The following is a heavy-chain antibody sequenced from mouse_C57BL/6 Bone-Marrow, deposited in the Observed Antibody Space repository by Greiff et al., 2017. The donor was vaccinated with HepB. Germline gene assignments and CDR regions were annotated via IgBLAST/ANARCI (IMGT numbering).Heavy chain of an antibody. D-gene: IGHD1-1*01. CDR3: AVGRITTVYYFDY. CDR2: ISYSGST. V-gene: IGHV3-8*01. CDR1: GYSITSDY. J-gene: IGHJ2*01. Sequence: VQLQQSGPGLAKPSQTLSLTCSVSGYSITSDYWNWIRKFPGNKLEYMGYISYSGSTYYNPPLKSRISITRDTSKNQYSLQLNSITTEDTATDYFAVGRITTVYYFDYWGQGTTLTVSS.